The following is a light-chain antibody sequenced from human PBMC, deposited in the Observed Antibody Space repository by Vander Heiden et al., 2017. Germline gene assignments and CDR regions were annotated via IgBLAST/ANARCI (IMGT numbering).Light chain of an antibody. Sequence: SYVLTQPHSVSVAPGQTARITCGGNNIGSKSVHWYQQKPDQAPVLVVYDDSDRPSGIPERFSGSNSRNTATLTISRVEAGDEADYFCQVWDSTSDHWVFGGGTKLTVL. CDR3: QVWDSTSDHWV. CDR2: DDS. J-gene: IGLJ3*02. CDR1: NIGSKS. V-gene: IGLV3-21*02.